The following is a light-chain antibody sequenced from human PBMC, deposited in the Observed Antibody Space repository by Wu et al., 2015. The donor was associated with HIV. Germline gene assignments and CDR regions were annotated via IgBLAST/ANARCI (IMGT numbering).Light chain of an antibody. CDR3: QQRTSWPLT. Sequence: EIVLTQSPATLSLSPGETATLSCRASQSISSYLAWYQQKPGQAPRLLIYDASNRATGILARFSGRGSGTDFTLTISSLEPEDFAVYYCQQRTSWPLTFGQGTRLEIK. CDR1: QSISSY. CDR2: DAS. J-gene: IGKJ5*01. V-gene: IGKV3-11*01.